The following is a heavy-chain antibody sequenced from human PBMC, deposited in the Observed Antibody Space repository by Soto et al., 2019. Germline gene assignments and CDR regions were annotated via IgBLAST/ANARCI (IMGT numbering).Heavy chain of an antibody. V-gene: IGHV1-18*01. CDR2: ISAYNGNT. CDR3: ARGVGSGSYYNKYNWFDP. CDR1: GYTFTNYG. Sequence: QVQLVQSGAEVKKPGASVKVSCKASGYTFTNYGISWVRQAPGQELEWMGWISAYNGNTKYAQKLQGRVTMTTDTXPXTXXMELRSLRSDDTAVYYCARGVGSGSYYNKYNWFDPWGQGTLVTVSS. D-gene: IGHD3-10*01. J-gene: IGHJ5*02.